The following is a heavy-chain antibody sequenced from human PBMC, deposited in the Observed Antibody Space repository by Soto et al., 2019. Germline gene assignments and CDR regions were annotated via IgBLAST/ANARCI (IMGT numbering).Heavy chain of an antibody. CDR1: GFTFSSYA. D-gene: IGHD3-10*01. CDR3: ARDRSRVRGVPAYYYGMDV. J-gene: IGHJ6*02. V-gene: IGHV3-30-3*01. Sequence: GGSLRLSCAASGFTFSSYAMHWVRQAPGKGLEWVAVISYDGSNKYYADSVKGRFTISRDNSKNTLYLQMNSMRAEDTAVYYCARDRSRVRGVPAYYYGMDVWGQGTTVTVSS. CDR2: ISYDGSNK.